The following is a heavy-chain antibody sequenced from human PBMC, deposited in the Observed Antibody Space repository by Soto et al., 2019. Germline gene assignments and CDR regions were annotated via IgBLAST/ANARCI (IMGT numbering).Heavy chain of an antibody. CDR3: FHWISTSCYGHYGMDV. J-gene: IGHJ6*02. CDR2: IIPIFGTA. CDR1: GGTSSNYA. Sequence: SVKVSCKASGGTSSNYAISWVRQAPGQGLEWMGGIIPIFGTANYAQKFQGRVTITADESTSTAYMELSSLRSEDTAVYYCFHWISTSCYGHYGMDVWGQGTTVTVAS. D-gene: IGHD2-2*01. V-gene: IGHV1-69*13.